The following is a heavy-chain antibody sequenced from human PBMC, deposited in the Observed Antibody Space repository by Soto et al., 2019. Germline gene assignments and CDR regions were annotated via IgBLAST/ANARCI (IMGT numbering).Heavy chain of an antibody. J-gene: IGHJ4*01. CDR3: TMDSYSTKIVERFYY. V-gene: IGHV3-15*07. CDR1: GFTFPNAW. Sequence: GGSLRLSCAASGFTFPNAWINWVRQAPGKELEWVGRIKSKIDGGTTDFAAPVKGRSAISRDDSQNMVYLQMTSLKIEDTAVYFCTMDSYSTKIVERFYYWGHGTLGTVSS. CDR2: IKSKIDGGTT. D-gene: IGHD2-2*01.